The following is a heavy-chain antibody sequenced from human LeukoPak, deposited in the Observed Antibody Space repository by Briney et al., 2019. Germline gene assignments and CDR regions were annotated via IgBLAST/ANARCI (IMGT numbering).Heavy chain of an antibody. J-gene: IGHJ3*02. CDR1: GYTFTKHY. V-gene: IGHV1-46*01. Sequence: ASVKVSCKASGYTFTKHYMNWVRQAPGQGLEWMGKINPSSGGTGYAQKFQGRVTMTRDTSTSTVYMELTSLRSEDTAVYYCARDGLYCTNGVCSSDIWGQGTLVTVSS. D-gene: IGHD2-8*01. CDR2: INPSSGGT. CDR3: ARDGLYCTNGVCSSDI.